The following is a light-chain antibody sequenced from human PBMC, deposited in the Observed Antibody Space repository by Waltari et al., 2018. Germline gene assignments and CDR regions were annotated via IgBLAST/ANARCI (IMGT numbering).Light chain of an antibody. Sequence: EIGLTQSPGTLCLAPGERATLSCRASQSISSSYIAWYQQKPSTAPRLLIYGASRRATGIPDRFSRSGSVTDFTLTISRLEPEDFAVYYCQHSGSSSYPFGQGTKLEI. J-gene: IGKJ2*01. CDR1: QSISSSY. V-gene: IGKV3-20*01. CDR2: GAS. CDR3: QHSGSSSYP.